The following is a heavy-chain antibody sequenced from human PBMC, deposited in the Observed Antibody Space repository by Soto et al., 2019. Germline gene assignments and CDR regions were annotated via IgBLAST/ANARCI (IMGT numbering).Heavy chain of an antibody. CDR2: INPSGGST. V-gene: IGHV1-46*01. J-gene: IGHJ6*02. D-gene: IGHD3-10*01. CDR1: GYTFTSYY. CDR3: ACEGSYGSGSYSLDDYYYGMDV. Sequence: ASVKVSCKASGYTFTSYYMHWVRQAPGQGLEWMGIINPSGGSTSYAQKFQGRVTMTRDTSTSTVYMELSSLRSEDTAVYYCACEGSYGSGSYSLDDYYYGMDVWGQGTTVTVSS.